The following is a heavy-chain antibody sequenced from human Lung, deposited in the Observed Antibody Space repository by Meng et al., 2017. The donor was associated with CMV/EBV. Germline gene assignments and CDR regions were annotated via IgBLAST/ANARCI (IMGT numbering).Heavy chain of an antibody. CDR1: GYSFSGFY. CDR3: AKSSDNGWSS. CDR2: VNPISDDT. D-gene: IGHD6-19*01. V-gene: IGHV1-2*06. J-gene: IGHJ4*01. Sequence: VQLVQSGAEVKRPRASVKISCQASGYSFSGFYLNWERQAPGHGLEWLGRVNPISDDTHLAQKFEGRITVTRGATINTAFMELTRLRPDDTAVYYCAKSSDNGWSSWGPGTLVTVSS.